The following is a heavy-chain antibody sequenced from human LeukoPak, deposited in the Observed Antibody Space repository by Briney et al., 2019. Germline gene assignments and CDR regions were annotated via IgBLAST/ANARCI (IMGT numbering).Heavy chain of an antibody. D-gene: IGHD6-13*01. CDR2: ISGSGDST. CDR3: AKDHLYSSSWSHFDY. J-gene: IGHJ4*02. Sequence: PGGSLRLSCAASGFTFSTYAMSWVRQAPGKGLEWVSAISGSGDSTYYVDSVKGRFTISRDNSKSTLDLQMNSLRADDTAVYYCAKDHLYSSSWSHFDYWGQGTLVTVSS. CDR1: GFTFSTYA. V-gene: IGHV3-23*01.